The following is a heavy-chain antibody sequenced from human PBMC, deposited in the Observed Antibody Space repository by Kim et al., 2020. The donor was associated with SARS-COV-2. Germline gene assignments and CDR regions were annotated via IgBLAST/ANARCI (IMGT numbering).Heavy chain of an antibody. J-gene: IGHJ4*02. V-gene: IGHV3-53*01. Sequence: GGSLRLSCAASGFTVSSNYMSWVRQAPGKGLEWVSVIYSGGSTYYADSVTGRFTISRDNSKNTLYLQMNSLRAEDTAVYYCASMTYDTLTGFVRWGQGTL. CDR2: IYSGGST. CDR1: GFTVSSNY. CDR3: ASMTYDTLTGFVR. D-gene: IGHD3-9*01.